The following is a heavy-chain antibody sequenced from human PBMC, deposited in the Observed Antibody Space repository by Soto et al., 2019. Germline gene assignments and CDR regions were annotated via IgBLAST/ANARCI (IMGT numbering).Heavy chain of an antibody. CDR3: ARDEVPAANWLDP. J-gene: IGHJ5*02. CDR2: ISGYNGNT. CDR1: GYIFSNYG. Sequence: ASVKVSCKASGYIFSNYGITWVRQAPGQGLEWMGWISGYNGNTKYAQKLQGRVTMTTDTSTSTAYMELRSLRSDDTAVYYYARDEVPAANWLDPWGQGTLVTVS. V-gene: IGHV1-18*01. D-gene: IGHD2-2*01.